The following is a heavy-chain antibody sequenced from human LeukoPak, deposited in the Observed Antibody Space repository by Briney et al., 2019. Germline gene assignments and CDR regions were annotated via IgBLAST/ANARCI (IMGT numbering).Heavy chain of an antibody. CDR3: ASLWFGELLPN. V-gene: IGHV4-34*01. CDR1: GGSFSDYH. J-gene: IGHJ4*02. CDR2: INHSGST. Sequence: SETLSLTCAVNGGSFSDYHWSWIRQPPGKGLEWIGEINHSGSTNYNPFLKSRVTISVDTSKNQFSLKLSSVTAADTAVYYCASLWFGELLPNWGQGTLVTVSS. D-gene: IGHD3-10*01.